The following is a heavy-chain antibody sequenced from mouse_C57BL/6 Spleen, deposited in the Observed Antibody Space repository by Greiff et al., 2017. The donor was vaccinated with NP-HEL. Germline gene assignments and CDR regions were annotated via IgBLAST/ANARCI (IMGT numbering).Heavy chain of an antibody. Sequence: QVQLQQPGAELVMPGASVKLSCKASGYTFTSYWMHWVKQRPGQGLEWIGEIDPSDSYTNYNQKFKGKSTLTVDKSSSTAYMQLSSLTSEDSAVYYCARDSSAAMDYWGQGTSVTGSS. CDR1: GYTFTSYW. D-gene: IGHD3-2*02. CDR3: ARDSSAAMDY. V-gene: IGHV1-69*01. J-gene: IGHJ4*01. CDR2: IDPSDSYT.